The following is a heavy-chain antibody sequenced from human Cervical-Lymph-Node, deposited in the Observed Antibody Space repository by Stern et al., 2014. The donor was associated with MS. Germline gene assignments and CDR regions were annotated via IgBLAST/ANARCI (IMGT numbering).Heavy chain of an antibody. CDR2: FDPEDGET. J-gene: IGHJ6*02. V-gene: IGHV1-24*01. CDR1: GYTLTELS. D-gene: IGHD3-3*01. Sequence: VQLEESGAEVKKPGASVKVSCKVSGYTLTELSMHWVRQAPGKGLEWTGGFDPEDGETIYAQKFQGRVTMTEDTSTDTAYMELSSLRSEDTAVYYCATDRDDFRSGYSAPTKGYGLDVWGQGTTVTVTS. CDR3: ATDRDDFRSGYSAPTKGYGLDV.